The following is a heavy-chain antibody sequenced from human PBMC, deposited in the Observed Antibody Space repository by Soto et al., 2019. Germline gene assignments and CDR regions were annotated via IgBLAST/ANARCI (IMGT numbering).Heavy chain of an antibody. V-gene: IGHV3-13*01. J-gene: IGHJ3*02. Sequence: GGSLRLSCAASGFTFSSYDMRWVRQATGKGLEWVSAIGTAGDTYYPGSVKGRFTISRENAKNSLYLQMNSLRAGDTAVYYCARGGGIAAENAFDIWGQGTMVTVSS. D-gene: IGHD6-13*01. CDR1: GFTFSSYD. CDR2: IGTAGDT. CDR3: ARGGGIAAENAFDI.